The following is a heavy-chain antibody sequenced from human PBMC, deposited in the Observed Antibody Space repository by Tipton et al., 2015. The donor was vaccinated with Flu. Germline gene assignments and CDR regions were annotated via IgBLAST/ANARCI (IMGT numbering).Heavy chain of an antibody. V-gene: IGHV1-18*01. CDR1: GYTFTSYG. Sequence: QLVQSGAEVKKPGASVKVSRKASGYTFTSYGISWVRQAPGQGLEWMGWISAYNGNTNYAQKLQGRVTMTTDTSTSTAYMELRSLRSDDTAVYYCAREAYYDFWSGYQYNWFDPWGQGTLVTVSS. CDR2: ISAYNGNT. D-gene: IGHD3-3*01. J-gene: IGHJ5*02. CDR3: AREAYYDFWSGYQYNWFDP.